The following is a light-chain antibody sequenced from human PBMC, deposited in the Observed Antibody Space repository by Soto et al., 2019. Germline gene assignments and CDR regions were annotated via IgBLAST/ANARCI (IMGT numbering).Light chain of an antibody. Sequence: QSALTQPASVSGSLGQSITISCTGTSSDVGAYDYVSWYQQYPGKVPKLIIYDVTYRPSGVSNRFSGSKSGNTASLTISGLQAEDETDYYCSSHTSSGTRVFGTGPKVTVL. V-gene: IGLV2-14*03. CDR1: SSDVGAYDY. CDR3: SSHTSSGTRV. CDR2: DVT. J-gene: IGLJ1*01.